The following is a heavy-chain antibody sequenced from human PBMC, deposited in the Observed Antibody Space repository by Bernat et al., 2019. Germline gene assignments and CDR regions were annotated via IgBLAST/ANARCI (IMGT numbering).Heavy chain of an antibody. J-gene: IGHJ4*02. CDR3: AKDLGATPRYYFDY. CDR2: ISGSGGST. Sequence: EVQLLEPGGGLVQPGGSLRLSCAASGFTFSSYAMSWVRQAPGKGLEWVSAISGSGGSTYYADSVKGRFTISRDNSKNTLYLQMNSLRAEDTAVYYCAKDLGATPRYYFDYWGQGTLDGVS. D-gene: IGHD5-12*01. CDR1: GFTFSSYA. V-gene: IGHV3-23*01.